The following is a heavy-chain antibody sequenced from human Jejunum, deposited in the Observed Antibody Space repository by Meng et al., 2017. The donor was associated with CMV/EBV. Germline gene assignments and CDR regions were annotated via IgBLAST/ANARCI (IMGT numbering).Heavy chain of an antibody. CDR2: INTNTGSP. CDR3: ARDSPLDGYSLLDY. V-gene: IGHV7-4-1*02. J-gene: IGHJ4*02. D-gene: IGHD5-24*01. Sequence: QGQLVQSGYELKKPGSSVKVSCKASGYTFTRYPMNWVRQAPGQGLEWMGWINTNTGSPTYAQGFTGRFVFSLDTSVSTAYLQINSLRADDTAVYYCARDSPLDGYSLLDYWGQGTLVTVSS. CDR1: GYTFTRYP.